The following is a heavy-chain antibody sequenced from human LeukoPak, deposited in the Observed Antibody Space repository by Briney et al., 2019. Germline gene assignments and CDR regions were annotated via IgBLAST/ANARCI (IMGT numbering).Heavy chain of an antibody. CDR3: ARGGSLGY. D-gene: IGHD6-19*01. CDR2: ISSGGSAI. J-gene: IGHJ4*02. CDR1: GFTFSSYE. V-gene: IGHV3-48*03. Sequence: AGGSLRLSCAGSGFTFSSYEMNWVRQAPGKGLEWVSKISSGGSAIYYADSVKGRFTISRDNAKSTLYLQMNSLRAEDTAVYYCARGGSLGYWGQGTLVTVST.